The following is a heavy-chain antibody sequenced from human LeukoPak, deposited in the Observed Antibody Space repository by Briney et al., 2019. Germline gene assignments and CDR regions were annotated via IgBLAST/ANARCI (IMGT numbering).Heavy chain of an antibody. CDR3: ARHVRQYGDYANWFDP. CDR1: GDSISSYY. J-gene: IGHJ5*02. Sequence: SETLSLTCTVSGDSISSYYWSWIRQPPGKGLEWIGYIYYSGNTDYNPSLKSRVTISVDTSKNQFSLKLSSVTAADTAVYYCARHVRQYGDYANWFDPWGQGTLVTVSS. CDR2: IYYSGNT. V-gene: IGHV4-59*08. D-gene: IGHD4-17*01.